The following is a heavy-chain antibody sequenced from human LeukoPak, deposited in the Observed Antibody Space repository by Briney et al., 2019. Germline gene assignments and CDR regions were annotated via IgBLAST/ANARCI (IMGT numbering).Heavy chain of an antibody. CDR1: GFIVSDDY. CDR2: IYSGGAT. J-gene: IGHJ4*02. D-gene: IGHD2-8*02. V-gene: IGHV3-53*01. Sequence: GGSLRLSCAASGFIVSDDYISWLRQTPGKGLEGVAVIYSGGATFYADPVKGRFTISRDNYKNTVHLQMNSLGAEDTAVYYCASGGKYCTGGACYGDWGQGTLVTVSS. CDR3: ASGGKYCTGGACYGD.